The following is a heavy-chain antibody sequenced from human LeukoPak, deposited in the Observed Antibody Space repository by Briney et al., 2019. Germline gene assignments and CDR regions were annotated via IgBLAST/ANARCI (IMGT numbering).Heavy chain of an antibody. D-gene: IGHD6-6*01. Sequence: GGSLRLPCAASGFTFSSYGMHWVRQAPGKGLEWVAVISYDGSNKYYADSVKGRFTISRDNSKNTLYLQMNSLRAEDTAVYYCASGSIAAPPLDYWGQGTLVTVSS. V-gene: IGHV3-30*03. CDR1: GFTFSSYG. CDR3: ASGSIAAPPLDY. CDR2: ISYDGSNK. J-gene: IGHJ4*02.